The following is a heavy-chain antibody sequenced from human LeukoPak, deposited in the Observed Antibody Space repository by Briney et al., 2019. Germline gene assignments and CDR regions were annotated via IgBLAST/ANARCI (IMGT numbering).Heavy chain of an antibody. CDR2: ISYDGSNK. Sequence: PGGSLRLSCSASGFTFSNYAMYWVRRAPGKGLEWVAVISYDGSNKYYADSVKGRFTISRDNSKNTLYLQMNSLRAEDTAVYYCAKDRQFAAVAGTFDYWGQGTLVTVSS. CDR1: GFTFSNYA. D-gene: IGHD6-19*01. V-gene: IGHV3-30*04. J-gene: IGHJ4*02. CDR3: AKDRQFAAVAGTFDY.